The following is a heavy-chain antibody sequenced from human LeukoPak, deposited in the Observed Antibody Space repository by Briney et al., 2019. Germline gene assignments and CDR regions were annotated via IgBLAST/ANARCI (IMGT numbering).Heavy chain of an antibody. CDR2: IYPGDSDT. V-gene: IGHV5-51*01. CDR3: ARCFYGSGKGWFDP. Sequence: GESLKISCKGSGYSFASYWIGWVRQMPGKGLEWMGIIYPGDSDTRYSPSFQGQATFSVDTSISTAYLQWSSLKASDTAMYYCARCFYGSGKGWFDPWGQGTPVTVSS. D-gene: IGHD3-10*01. J-gene: IGHJ5*02. CDR1: GYSFASYW.